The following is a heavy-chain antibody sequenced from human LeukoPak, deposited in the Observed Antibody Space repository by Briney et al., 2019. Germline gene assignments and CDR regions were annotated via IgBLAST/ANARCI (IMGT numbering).Heavy chain of an antibody. CDR2: ISSSSSYI. CDR1: GFTVSRNYY. V-gene: IGHV3-21*01. J-gene: IGHJ4*02. CDR3: ARGIELAGNFDY. D-gene: IGHD6-19*01. Sequence: GGSLRLSCAASGFTVSRNYYMNWVRQAPGKGLEWVSSISSSSSYIYYADSVKGRFTISRDNAKNSLYLQMNSLRAEDTAVYYCARGIELAGNFDYWGQGTLVTVPS.